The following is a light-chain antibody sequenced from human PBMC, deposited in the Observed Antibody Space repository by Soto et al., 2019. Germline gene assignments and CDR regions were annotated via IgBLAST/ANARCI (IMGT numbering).Light chain of an antibody. CDR1: QSVSSN. Sequence: EIVMTQSPATLSVSPGERATLSCRASQSVSSNLAWYQQKPGQAPRLLIYGASTRATGIPARFSGSGSGTEFTLNNRSLQSKDFAGYYCQQYNNWPPITFGQGTKLEIK. J-gene: IGKJ2*01. V-gene: IGKV3-15*01. CDR2: GAS. CDR3: QQYNNWPPIT.